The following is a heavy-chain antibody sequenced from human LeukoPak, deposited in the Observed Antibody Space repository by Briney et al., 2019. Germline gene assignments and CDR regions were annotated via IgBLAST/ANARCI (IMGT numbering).Heavy chain of an antibody. V-gene: IGHV3-23*01. CDR1: GFTFSSYA. CDR2: ISGSGGST. J-gene: IGHJ6*02. CDR3: AKVLLPYCSGGSCYSSYYYYGMDV. Sequence: GGSLRLSCAASGFTFSSYAMSWVRQAPGKGLEWASAISGSGGSTYYADSVKGRFTISRDNSKNTLYLQMNSLRAEDTAVYYCAKVLLPYCSGGSCYSSYYYYGMDVWGQGTTVTVSS. D-gene: IGHD2-15*01.